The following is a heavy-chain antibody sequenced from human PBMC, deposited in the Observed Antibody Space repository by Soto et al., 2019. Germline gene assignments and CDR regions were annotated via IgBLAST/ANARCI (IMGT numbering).Heavy chain of an antibody. J-gene: IGHJ4*02. V-gene: IGHV3-15*01. D-gene: IGHD4-17*01. CDR3: TAVGGRLRRGFPFDY. CDR2: IKSKTDGGTT. Sequence: GGSLRLSCAASGFTFSNAWMSWVRQAPGKGLEWVGRIKSKTDGGTTDYAAPVKGRFTISRDDSKNTLYLQMNSLKTEDTAVYYCTAVGGRLRRGFPFDYWGQGTLVTVSS. CDR1: GFTFSNAW.